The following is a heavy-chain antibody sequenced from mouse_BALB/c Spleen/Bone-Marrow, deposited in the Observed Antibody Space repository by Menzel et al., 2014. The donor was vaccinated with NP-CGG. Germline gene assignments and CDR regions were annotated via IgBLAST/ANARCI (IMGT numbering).Heavy chain of an antibody. V-gene: IGHV1-69*02. CDR1: GYTFTSYW. D-gene: IGHD2-3*01. Sequence: VQLVESGAELVRPGASVKLSCKASGYTFTSYWINWVKQRPGQGLEWIGNIYPSDSYTNYNQKFKDKATLTVDKSSSTAYMQLSSPTSGDSAVYYCTRDDGSFAYWGQGTLVTVSA. CDR3: TRDDGSFAY. CDR2: IYPSDSYT. J-gene: IGHJ3*01.